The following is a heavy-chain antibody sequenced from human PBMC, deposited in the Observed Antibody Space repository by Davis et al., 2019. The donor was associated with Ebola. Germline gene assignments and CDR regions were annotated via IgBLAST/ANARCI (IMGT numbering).Heavy chain of an antibody. Sequence: ASVKVSCKASGYTFTSYGISWVRQAPGQGLEWMGWISAYNGNTNYAQKLQGRVTMTRNTSISTAYMELSSLRSEDTAVYYCARRALFAEALSAGDYWGQGTLVTVSS. V-gene: IGHV1-18*04. D-gene: IGHD3-10*01. CDR2: ISAYNGNT. J-gene: IGHJ4*02. CDR1: GYTFTSYG. CDR3: ARRALFAEALSAGDY.